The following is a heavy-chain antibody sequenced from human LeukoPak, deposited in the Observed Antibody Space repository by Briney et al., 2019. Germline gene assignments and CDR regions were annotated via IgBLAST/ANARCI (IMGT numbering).Heavy chain of an antibody. Sequence: GGSLRLSCAASGFTFSSYAMHWVRQAPGKGLEWVAVISYDGSNKYYADSVKGRFTISRDNSKNTLYLQMNSLRAEDTAVYYCARDGAIVGATGDDAFDIWGQGTMDTVSS. CDR2: ISYDGSNK. J-gene: IGHJ3*02. CDR1: GFTFSSYA. CDR3: ARDGAIVGATGDDAFDI. V-gene: IGHV3-30-3*01. D-gene: IGHD1-26*01.